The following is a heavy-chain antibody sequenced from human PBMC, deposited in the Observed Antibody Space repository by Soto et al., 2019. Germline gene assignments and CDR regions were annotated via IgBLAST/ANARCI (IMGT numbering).Heavy chain of an antibody. J-gene: IGHJ4*02. V-gene: IGHV3-15*07. CDR2: IKSKTDGGTT. CDR1: GFTFTTTW. Sequence: PGGSLRLSCTASGFTFTTTWMNWIRQAPGKGLEWVGRIKSKTDGGTTDYSAPVQGRFTISRDNSKNTLYLQMNSLRAEDTAVYYCARDSGYSSSWSDYWGQGTLVTVSS. D-gene: IGHD6-13*01. CDR3: ARDSGYSSSWSDY.